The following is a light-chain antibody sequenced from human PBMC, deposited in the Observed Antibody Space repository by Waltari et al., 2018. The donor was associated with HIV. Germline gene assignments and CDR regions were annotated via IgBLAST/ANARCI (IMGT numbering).Light chain of an antibody. J-gene: IGLJ2*01. CDR2: NKH. CDR1: RSNIGSNP. Sequence: QSGLTQPPSASGTPGQRVTISCSGRRSNIGSNPVNCYQLLPRSAPKFFINNKHQRPSGVLERFSCSKSGTSASLDIFRLQSEDEAEYYCAAWDDSLNAVIFGGGTKLTVL. CDR3: AAWDDSLNAVI. V-gene: IGLV1-44*01.